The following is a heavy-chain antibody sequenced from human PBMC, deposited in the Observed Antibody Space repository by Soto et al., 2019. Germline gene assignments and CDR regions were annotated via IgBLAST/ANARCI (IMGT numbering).Heavy chain of an antibody. CDR1: GGSFSGYY. J-gene: IGHJ4*02. D-gene: IGHD3-10*01. CDR2: IYYSGST. V-gene: IGHV4-34*09. Sequence: SETLSLTCAVYGGSFSGYYWSWIRQPPGKGLEWIGYIYYSGSTYYNPSLKSRVTISVDTSKNQFSLKLSSVTAADTAVYYCAREDGSEGVDYWGQGTLVTVSS. CDR3: AREDGSEGVDY.